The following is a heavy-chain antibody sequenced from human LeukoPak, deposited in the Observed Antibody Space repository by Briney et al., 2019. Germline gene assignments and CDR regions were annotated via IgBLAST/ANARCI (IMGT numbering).Heavy chain of an antibody. J-gene: IGHJ4*02. Sequence: GGSLRLSCAASGFTFSNSWMNWFRQAPGRLEWVANINHDGSEKNYVDSVEGRFTITRDNTKKSLYLQMNSLGAEDTAVYYCARGTALPGVDYWGQGTLVIVSS. CDR1: GFTFSNSW. D-gene: IGHD3-10*01. V-gene: IGHV3-7*01. CDR3: ARGTALPGVDY. CDR2: INHDGSEK.